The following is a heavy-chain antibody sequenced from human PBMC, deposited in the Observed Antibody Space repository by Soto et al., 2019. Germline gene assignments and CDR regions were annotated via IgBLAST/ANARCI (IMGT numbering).Heavy chain of an antibody. Sequence: PGGSLRLSCAASGFTFSGFSMNWVRQAPGKGLEWVSSVTSSPSSMFYADSVKGRFTISRDDAKDSLFLQMNSLRADDTAVYYCAREADFASSGDVLEYWGMGTXV. V-gene: IGHV3-21*01. D-gene: IGHD3-22*01. J-gene: IGHJ4*02. CDR2: VTSSPSSM. CDR3: AREADFASSGDVLEY. CDR1: GFTFSGFS.